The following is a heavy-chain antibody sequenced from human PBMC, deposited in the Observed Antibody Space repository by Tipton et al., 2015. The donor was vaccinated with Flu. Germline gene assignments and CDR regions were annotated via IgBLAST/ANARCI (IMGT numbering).Heavy chain of an antibody. CDR1: GGSVSSGSYY. V-gene: IGHV4-61*01. Sequence: LRLSCTVSGGSVSSGSYYWSWIRQPPGKGLEWIGYIYYSGSTNYNPSLKSRVTVSVDTSKNQFSLKLSSVTAADTAVYYCARDQVSPHLTYGMDVWGQGTTVTVSS. J-gene: IGHJ6*02. CDR2: IYYSGST. D-gene: IGHD2-21*01. CDR3: ARDQVSPHLTYGMDV.